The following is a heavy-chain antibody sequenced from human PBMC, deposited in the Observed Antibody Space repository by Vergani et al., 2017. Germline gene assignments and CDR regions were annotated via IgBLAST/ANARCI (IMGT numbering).Heavy chain of an antibody. Sequence: EVQVVQSGGGLVKPGGSLRLSCEPSGFIFSDYNLNWVRQAPGSGLEWVASISGRSSYVNYAVSVKGRFTISRDNAKNSLFLQMNSLRAEDTAVYYCVREETFYDSVSDYLAGYFDHWGQGALVTVSS. D-gene: IGHD3-3*01. CDR1: GFIFSDYN. CDR2: ISGRSSYV. J-gene: IGHJ4*02. V-gene: IGHV3-21*02. CDR3: VREETFYDSVSDYLAGYFDH.